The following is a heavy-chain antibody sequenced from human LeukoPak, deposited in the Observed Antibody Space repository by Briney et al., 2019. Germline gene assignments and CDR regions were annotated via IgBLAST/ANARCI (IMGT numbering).Heavy chain of an antibody. CDR2: INHSGST. V-gene: IGHV4-34*01. CDR1: GGSFSGYY. Sequence: SETLSLTCAVYGGSFSGYYWSWIRQPPGKGLEWIGEINHSGSTNYNPSLKSRVTISVDTSKNQFSLKLSSVTAADTAVYYCASVPYCSGGSCYLNWFDPWGQGTLVTVSS. CDR3: ASVPYCSGGSCYLNWFDP. J-gene: IGHJ5*02. D-gene: IGHD2-15*01.